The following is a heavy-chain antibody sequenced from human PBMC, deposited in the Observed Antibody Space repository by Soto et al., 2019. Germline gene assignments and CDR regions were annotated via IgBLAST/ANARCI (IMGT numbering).Heavy chain of an antibody. Sequence: QVQLVQSGAEVKKPGASVKVSCKASGYAFTGYYIHWVRQAPGQGLEWMGWINPNSGGANYAQRFQGWVTMTRDTSISTAYMELSRLRSDDTAVYFCAREVDDDYTSYDYWGQGTLVTVSS. D-gene: IGHD3-16*01. J-gene: IGHJ4*02. CDR2: INPNSGGA. V-gene: IGHV1-2*04. CDR3: AREVDDDYTSYDY. CDR1: GYAFTGYY.